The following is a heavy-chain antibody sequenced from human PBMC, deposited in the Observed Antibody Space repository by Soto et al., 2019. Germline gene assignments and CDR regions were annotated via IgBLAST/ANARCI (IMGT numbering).Heavy chain of an antibody. D-gene: IGHD3-10*01. CDR2: ISYDGSNK. Sequence: PGGSLRLSCAASGFTFSSYVMHWVRQAPGKGLEWVAVISYDGSNKYYADSVKGRFTISRDNSKNTLYLQMNSLRAEDAAVYYCAKDPQWFGELLIVPPYYYYYGMDVWGQGTTVTVSS. CDR1: GFTFSSYV. V-gene: IGHV3-30*18. J-gene: IGHJ6*02. CDR3: AKDPQWFGELLIVPPYYYYYGMDV.